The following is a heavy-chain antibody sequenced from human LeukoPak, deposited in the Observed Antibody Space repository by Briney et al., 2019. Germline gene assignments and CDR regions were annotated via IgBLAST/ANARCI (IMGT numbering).Heavy chain of an antibody. CDR1: GFTFSSYW. Sequence: GGSLRLSCAASGFTFSSYWMNWVRQAPGKGLEWVANIKPDASEKNYVDSVKGRFTISRDNAKNSLYLQMNNLRVEDTAVYYCVRDAVTDRFSAFDIWGQGTMVTVSS. CDR3: VRDAVTDRFSAFDI. D-gene: IGHD2-21*02. CDR2: IKPDASEK. V-gene: IGHV3-7*01. J-gene: IGHJ3*02.